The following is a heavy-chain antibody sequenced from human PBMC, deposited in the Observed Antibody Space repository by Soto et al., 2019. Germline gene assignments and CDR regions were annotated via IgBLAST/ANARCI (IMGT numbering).Heavy chain of an antibody. CDR3: ASYYCGGDCYSGYFDY. Sequence: QVQLQESGPGLVKPSQALSLTCTVSGGSISSGGYYWSWIRQHPGKGLEWIGYIYYSGSTYYNPSLRSRVTTSVDTSKKQFSLKLSSVTAADTAVYYCASYYCGGDCYSGYFDYWGQGTLVTVSS. CDR2: IYYSGST. D-gene: IGHD2-21*02. V-gene: IGHV4-31*03. CDR1: GGSISSGGYY. J-gene: IGHJ4*02.